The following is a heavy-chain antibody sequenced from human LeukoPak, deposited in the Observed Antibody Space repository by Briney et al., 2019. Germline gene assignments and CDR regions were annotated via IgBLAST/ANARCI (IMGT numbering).Heavy chain of an antibody. CDR1: GFTFSNNW. CDR2: IFRDDSSI. V-gene: IGHV3-74*03. Sequence: GGSLRLSCAASGFTFSNNWKHGVRHAPAPGLVLVSRIFRDDSSISYADSVMGRFTISSDNATNTISLQMNSLRADDTAVYYCVRSYGYWGQGTMVIVSS. J-gene: IGHJ4*02. CDR3: VRSYGY. D-gene: IGHD2-8*01.